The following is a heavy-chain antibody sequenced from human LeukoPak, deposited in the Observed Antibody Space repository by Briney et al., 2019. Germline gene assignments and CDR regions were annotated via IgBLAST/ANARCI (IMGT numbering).Heavy chain of an antibody. V-gene: IGHV3-30*03. D-gene: IGHD2-2*01. CDR3: ARDGGWGAAVMFSINYYYYGMDV. CDR1: GFTFSNYG. CDR2: ISKDGSNK. J-gene: IGHJ6*02. Sequence: GGSLRLSCAASGFTFSNYGMYWVRQAPGKGLEWVAVISKDGSNKDYADSVKGRFTISRDNSKNTVYLQMNSLRTEDTAVYYCARDGGWGAAVMFSINYYYYGMDVWGQGTTVTVSS.